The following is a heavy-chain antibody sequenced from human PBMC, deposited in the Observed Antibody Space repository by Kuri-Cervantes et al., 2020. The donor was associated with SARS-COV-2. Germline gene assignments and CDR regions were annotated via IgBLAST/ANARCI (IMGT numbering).Heavy chain of an antibody. Sequence: SQTLSLTCAVYVGSFSDYYWSWVRQPPGKGLGWIGEINHSGNTNYDPSLKSRVTISVDTSKNQFSLKLSTVTAADTAVYYCARGDIVVVVAATPVPYYYYYGMDVWGQGTTVTVSS. CDR3: ARGDIVVVVAATPVPYYYYYGMDV. V-gene: IGHV4-34*01. CDR2: INHSGNT. J-gene: IGHJ6*02. CDR1: VGSFSDYY. D-gene: IGHD2-15*01.